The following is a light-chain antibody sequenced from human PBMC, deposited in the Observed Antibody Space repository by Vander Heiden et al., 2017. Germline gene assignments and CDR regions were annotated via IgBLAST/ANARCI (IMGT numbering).Light chain of an antibody. CDR2: EVN. J-gene: IGLJ1*01. CDR1: SSDVGGSKY. CDR3: SSYSTSITPYV. Sequence: QSALTQPASVSGSPGQSITISCTGTSSDVGGSKYVSWHQQHPGKAPKLIIYEVNIRPSGVSSRFSGSKSGNTASLTISGLQAEDEADYYCSSYSTSITPYVFGAGTKVSVL. V-gene: IGLV2-14*03.